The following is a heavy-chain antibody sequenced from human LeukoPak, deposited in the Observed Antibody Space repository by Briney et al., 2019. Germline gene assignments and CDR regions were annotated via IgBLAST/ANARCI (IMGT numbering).Heavy chain of an antibody. CDR2: IYDSGST. Sequence: SETLSLTCTVSGGSFSSSSYYWGWIRQPPGKGLEWIGNIYDSGSTYYNPSLKSRVTISVDTSKNQFSLKLSSVTAADTAVYYCARHSNSGNWFDPWGQGTLVTVSS. CDR1: GGSFSSSSYY. D-gene: IGHD4-11*01. V-gene: IGHV4-39*01. CDR3: ARHSNSGNWFDP. J-gene: IGHJ5*02.